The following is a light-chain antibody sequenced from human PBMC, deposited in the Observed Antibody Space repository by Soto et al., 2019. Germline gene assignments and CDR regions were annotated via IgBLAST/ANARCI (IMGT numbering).Light chain of an antibody. J-gene: IGKJ5*01. CDR3: QQYNGV. CDR1: QSIASY. Sequence: DVQMTQSPSSLSASVGDRVTITCRASQSIASYLNWYQQRPGKAPKLLIYRASNLQTGVPLRFRGSGSGTEFTFTINSLQPDDYATYYCQQYNGVFGQGTRLE. V-gene: IGKV1-39*01. CDR2: RAS.